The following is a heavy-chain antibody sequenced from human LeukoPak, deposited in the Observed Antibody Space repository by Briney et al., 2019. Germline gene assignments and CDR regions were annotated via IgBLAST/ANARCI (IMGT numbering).Heavy chain of an antibody. CDR1: GHTFTGYY. Sequence: ASVKVSCKACGHTFTGYYIHWVRQAPGQGLEWMGRINPNSADTHYAQKFQGRVTMTRYTSISTVYMELSRLRSDDTAVYYCARDSSGFLEWSDYWGQGTLVTVSS. CDR3: ARDSSGFLEWSDY. D-gene: IGHD3-3*01. CDR2: INPNSADT. J-gene: IGHJ4*02. V-gene: IGHV1-2*06.